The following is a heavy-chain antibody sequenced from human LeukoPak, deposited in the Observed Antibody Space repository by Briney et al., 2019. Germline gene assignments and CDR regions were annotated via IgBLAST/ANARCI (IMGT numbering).Heavy chain of an antibody. D-gene: IGHD3-22*01. V-gene: IGHV4-34*01. CDR2: INHSGST. J-gene: IGHJ5*02. Sequence: PSETLSLTCAVYGGSLSDYYWGWIRQPPGKGLEWIGEINHSGSTNYSPSLKSRVTISVDTSKNQFSLKLSSVTAADTAVYYCARWSSNYYDTSGRRFDPWGQGTLVTVSS. CDR1: GGSLSDYY. CDR3: ARWSSNYYDTSGRRFDP.